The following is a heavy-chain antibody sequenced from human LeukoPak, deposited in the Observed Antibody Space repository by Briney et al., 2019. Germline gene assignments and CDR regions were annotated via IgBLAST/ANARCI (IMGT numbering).Heavy chain of an antibody. V-gene: IGHV3-23*01. CDR2: ISGSGGST. D-gene: IGHD2-15*01. CDR1: GGTFSSYA. Sequence: ASVKVSCKASGGTFSSYAMSWVRQAPGKGLEWVSAISGSGGSTYYADSVKGRFTISRDNSKNTLYLQMNSLRAEDTAVYYCAKDKGAAYFDYWGQGTLVTVSS. CDR3: AKDKGAAYFDY. J-gene: IGHJ4*02.